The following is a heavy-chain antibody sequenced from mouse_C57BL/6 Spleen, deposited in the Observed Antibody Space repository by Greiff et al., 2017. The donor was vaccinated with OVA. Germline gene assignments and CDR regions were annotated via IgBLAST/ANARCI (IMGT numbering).Heavy chain of an antibody. CDR3: ARSTTVPSMDY. V-gene: IGHV1-55*01. CDR2: IYPGSGST. Sequence: QVQLQQSGAELVKPGASVKMSCKASGYTFTSYWITWVKQRPGQGLEWIGDIYPGSGSTNYNEKFKSKATLTVDTSSSTAYMQLSSLTSEDSAVYYCARSTTVPSMDYWGQGTSVTVSS. D-gene: IGHD1-1*01. CDR1: GYTFTSYW. J-gene: IGHJ4*01.